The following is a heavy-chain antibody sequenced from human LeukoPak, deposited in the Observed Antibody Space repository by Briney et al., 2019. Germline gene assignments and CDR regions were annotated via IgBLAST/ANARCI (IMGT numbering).Heavy chain of an antibody. Sequence: PSETLSLTCTVAGGSISSYYWSWIRQPPGKGLEWIGYIYYSGSTNYNPSLKSRVTISVDTSKNQFSLKLSSVTAADTAVYYCARGATIFGAEEIDAFDIWGQGTMVTVSS. D-gene: IGHD3-3*01. CDR3: ARGATIFGAEEIDAFDI. J-gene: IGHJ3*02. CDR1: GGSISSYY. V-gene: IGHV4-59*01. CDR2: IYYSGST.